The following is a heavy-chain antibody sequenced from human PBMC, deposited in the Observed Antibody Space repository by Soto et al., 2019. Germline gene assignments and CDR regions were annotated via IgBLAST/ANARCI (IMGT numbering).Heavy chain of an antibody. CDR3: ARDVETSMDGLHYFVP. J-gene: IGHJ5*02. V-gene: IGHV3-21*01. CDR2: ISSSSRYI. CDR1: GFTLSDYT. Sequence: GGSLRPSCTASGFTLSDYTMNWVRQAPGQRLEWVSSISSSSRYINYAASVKGRFTVSRHNAKNSLYLQMNSLRPEDTAFYYCARDVETSMDGLHYFVPWGQGTLVTGSS. D-gene: IGHD5-18*01.